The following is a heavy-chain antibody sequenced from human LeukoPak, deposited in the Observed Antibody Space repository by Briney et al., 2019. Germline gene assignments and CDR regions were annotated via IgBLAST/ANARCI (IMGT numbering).Heavy chain of an antibody. Sequence: ASVKVSCKASGYTFIGYYMHWVRQAPGQGLEWMGWINPNSGGTNYAQKFQGRVTMTRDTSISTVYMELSRLRSDDTVMYYCARDPGGSSGWYRLNNWFDPWGQGTLVTIPS. CDR2: INPNSGGT. V-gene: IGHV1-2*02. J-gene: IGHJ5*02. D-gene: IGHD6-19*01. CDR3: ARDPGGSSGWYRLNNWFDP. CDR1: GYTFIGYY.